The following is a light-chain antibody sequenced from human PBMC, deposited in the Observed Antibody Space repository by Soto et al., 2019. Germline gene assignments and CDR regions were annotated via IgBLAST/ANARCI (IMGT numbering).Light chain of an antibody. CDR1: QTVSSN. V-gene: IGKV3-15*01. J-gene: IGKJ4*01. Sequence: EIVMTQSPATLSVSPGERATLSCRASQTVSSNLAWYQQKPGQAPRLLIYGASTRATGIPGRFSGSGSGTEFTLTICSLQSEDFAVYYCQQYNNWPPLTFGGGTKVEIK. CDR2: GAS. CDR3: QQYNNWPPLT.